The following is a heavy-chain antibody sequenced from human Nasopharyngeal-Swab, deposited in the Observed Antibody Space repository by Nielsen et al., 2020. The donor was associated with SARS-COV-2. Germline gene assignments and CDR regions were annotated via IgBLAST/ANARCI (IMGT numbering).Heavy chain of an antibody. CDR1: GFTFSSYW. CDR3: ARGRGSSTSMIGY. J-gene: IGHJ4*02. D-gene: IGHD2/OR15-2a*01. Sequence: GESLKISCAASGFTFSSYWMHWVRQAPGKGLVWVARIKSDGSSTSYADFVKGRFTISTDNAKSTLYLEMNSLRAEDTAVYYCARGRGSSTSMIGYWGQGTLVTVSS. V-gene: IGHV3-74*01. CDR2: IKSDGSST.